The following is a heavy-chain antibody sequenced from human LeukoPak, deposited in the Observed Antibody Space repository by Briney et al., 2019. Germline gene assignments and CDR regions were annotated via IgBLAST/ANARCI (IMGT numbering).Heavy chain of an antibody. Sequence: GGSLRLSCAASGFTFSSYSMNWVRQAPGKGLEWVSYISSSSSTIYYADSVKGRFTISRDNAKNSLYLQMNSLRAEDTAVYYCARVVPAAPYYYYMDVWGKGTTVTVSS. D-gene: IGHD2-2*01. V-gene: IGHV3-48*01. CDR2: ISSSSSTI. CDR1: GFTFSSYS. CDR3: ARVVPAAPYYYYMDV. J-gene: IGHJ6*03.